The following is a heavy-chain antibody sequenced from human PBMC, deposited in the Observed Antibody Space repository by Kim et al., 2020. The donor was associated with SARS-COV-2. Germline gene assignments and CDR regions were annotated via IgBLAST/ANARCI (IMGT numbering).Heavy chain of an antibody. CDR2: ISAYNGNT. CDR1: GYTFTSYG. D-gene: IGHD2-15*01. Sequence: ASVKVSCKASGYTFTSYGISWVRQAPGQGLEWMGWISAYNGNTNYAQKLQGRVTMTTDTSTSTAYMELRSLRSDDTAVYYCARDFGYCSGGSCYSVWFDPWGQGTLVTVSS. CDR3: ARDFGYCSGGSCYSVWFDP. V-gene: IGHV1-18*01. J-gene: IGHJ5*02.